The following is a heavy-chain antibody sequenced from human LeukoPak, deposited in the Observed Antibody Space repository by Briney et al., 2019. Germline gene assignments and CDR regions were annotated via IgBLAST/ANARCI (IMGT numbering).Heavy chain of an antibody. D-gene: IGHD3-3*02. CDR3: AHYIYGVVPPYFYDGMNV. Sequence: SGTLSLTCAVYGGSFSGYYWSWIRQPPGKGLECIGEINHSGSTNYNPSLKSRVTISVDKSKNQFSRKLSSVTAADTAVYYCAHYIYGVVPPYFYDGMNVWGQRTTVTVYS. J-gene: IGHJ6*02. CDR2: INHSGST. V-gene: IGHV4-34*01. CDR1: GGSFSGYY.